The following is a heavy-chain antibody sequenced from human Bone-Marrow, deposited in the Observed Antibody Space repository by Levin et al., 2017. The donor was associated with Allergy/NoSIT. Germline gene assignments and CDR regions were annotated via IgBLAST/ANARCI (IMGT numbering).Heavy chain of an antibody. V-gene: IGHV4-30-2*01. J-gene: IGHJ4*02. CDR1: GGSISSGSYS. D-gene: IGHD5-24*01. Sequence: PSQTLSLTCAVSGGSISSGSYSWNWIRQPPGKGLEYIGYIYHSGSTYYNPSLESRVTISVDRSKNQFSLKLSSVTAADTAVYYCARAEMATLRNWGQGTLVTVSS. CDR2: IYHSGST. CDR3: ARAEMATLRN.